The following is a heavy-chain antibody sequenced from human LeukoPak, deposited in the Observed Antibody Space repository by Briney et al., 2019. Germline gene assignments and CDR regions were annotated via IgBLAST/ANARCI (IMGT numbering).Heavy chain of an antibody. CDR3: AHSQWLVGGEYYFDY. J-gene: IGHJ4*02. CDR2: IYWDDDK. Sequence: SGPTLVNPTQTLTLTCTFSGFSLSTSGVGVGWIRQPPGKALEWLGLIYWDDDKRDSPSLKSRRTIIKDTSKNQVVLTMTKNDPVDTAKYYCAHSQWLVGGEYYFDYWGQGTLVTVSS. CDR1: GFSLSTSGVG. V-gene: IGHV2-5*02. D-gene: IGHD6-19*01.